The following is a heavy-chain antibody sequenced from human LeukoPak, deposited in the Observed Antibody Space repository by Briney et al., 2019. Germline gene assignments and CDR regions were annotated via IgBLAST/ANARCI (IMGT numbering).Heavy chain of an antibody. V-gene: IGHV3-23*01. D-gene: IGHD3-10*01. Sequence: GGSLRLSCVVSGLRLSNYAMTWVRPPPGGGLVWGSYIRERGTSTTYADSVKGRFTISRDTSLNTLYLQMNNLRAEDTAVDFCAKRGVVIRGILVIGYHQEAYHYDFWGQGVLVTVSS. CDR2: IRERGTST. J-gene: IGHJ4*02. CDR1: GLRLSNYA. CDR3: AKRGVVIRGILVIGYHQEAYHYDF.